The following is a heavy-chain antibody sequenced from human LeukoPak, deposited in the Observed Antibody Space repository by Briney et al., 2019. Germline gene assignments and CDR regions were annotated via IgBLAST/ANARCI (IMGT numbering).Heavy chain of an antibody. CDR3: ARVGSGWYYYFDY. CDR1: GISLSNYG. CDR2: ISERGGST. D-gene: IGHD6-19*01. J-gene: IGHJ4*02. V-gene: IGHV3-23*01. Sequence: GGSLRLSCVVSGISLSNYGMTWVRQAPGKGLEWVSYISERGGSTTYADSVKGRFTISRDNAKNTLYLQMNSLRAEDTAVYYCARVGSGWYYYFDYWGQGTLVTVSS.